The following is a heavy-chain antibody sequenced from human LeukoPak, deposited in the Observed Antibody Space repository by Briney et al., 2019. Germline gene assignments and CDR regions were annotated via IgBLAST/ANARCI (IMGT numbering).Heavy chain of an antibody. J-gene: IGHJ4*02. CDR1: GYSISSGYY. CDR3: AREIAVAGTGVYYFDY. V-gene: IGHV4-38-2*02. D-gene: IGHD6-19*01. CDR2: IYHSGST. Sequence: PSETLSLTCTVSGYSISSGYYWGWIRQPPGKGLEWIGSIYHSGSTYYNPSLKSRVTISVDTSKNQFSLKLSSVTAADTAVYYCAREIAVAGTGVYYFDYWGQGTLVTVSS.